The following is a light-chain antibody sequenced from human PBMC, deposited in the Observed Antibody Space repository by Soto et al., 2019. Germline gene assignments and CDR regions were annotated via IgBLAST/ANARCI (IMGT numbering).Light chain of an antibody. J-gene: IGLJ3*02. CDR2: SSN. V-gene: IGLV1-44*01. Sequence: QPVLTQPPSASGTPGQRVTISCSGSSSNIGSNAVNWYQQLPGTAPKLLIYSSNQRPSGVPDRFSGSKSGTSASLAISGLQSGDEADYYCATWDDSLNGVVFGGGTKLTVL. CDR3: ATWDDSLNGVV. CDR1: SSNIGSNA.